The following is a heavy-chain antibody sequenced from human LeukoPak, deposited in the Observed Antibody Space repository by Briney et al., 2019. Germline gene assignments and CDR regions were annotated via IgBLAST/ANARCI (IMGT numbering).Heavy chain of an antibody. CDR2: IRFDGSDK. V-gene: IGHV3-30*02. CDR3: AKAYGYSTSWSLDY. D-gene: IGHD6-13*01. Sequence: GGSLRLSCAASGFTFNTYAMHWVRQAPDKGQEWVAFIRFDGSDKYYGDSVRGRFTISRDNSKNTVYLQMNSLRAEDTAVYYCAKAYGYSTSWSLDYWGQGTLVTVSS. J-gene: IGHJ4*02. CDR1: GFTFNTYA.